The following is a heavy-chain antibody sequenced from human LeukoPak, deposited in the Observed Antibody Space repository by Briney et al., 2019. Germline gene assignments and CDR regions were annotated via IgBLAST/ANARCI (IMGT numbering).Heavy chain of an antibody. CDR2: IYPGDSDV. J-gene: IGHJ4*02. D-gene: IGHD5-12*01. V-gene: IGHV5-51*01. CDR3: ARPGGYSAGWSMDY. CDR1: GYSFTNYW. Sequence: GESLKISCKGSGYSFTNYWIAWVRQMPGKGLEWMGIIYPGDSDVRYSPSFQGQVTISVDKSISTAYLQWNSLRASDTAIYYCARPGGYSAGWSMDYWGQGTLVTVSS.